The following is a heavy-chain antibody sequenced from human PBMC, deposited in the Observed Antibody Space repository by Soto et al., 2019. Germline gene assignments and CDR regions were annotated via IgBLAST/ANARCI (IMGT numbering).Heavy chain of an antibody. J-gene: IGHJ4*02. CDR3: ARDYYDSSGYRSLGY. D-gene: IGHD3-22*01. CDR2: IYYSGST. Sequence: PSETLSLTCTVSGGSISSGGYYWSWIRQHPGKGLEWIGYIYYSGSTYYNPSLKSRVTISVDTSKNQFSLKLSSVTAADTAVYYCARDYYDSSGYRSLGYWGQGTLVTVSS. CDR1: GGSISSGGYY. V-gene: IGHV4-31*03.